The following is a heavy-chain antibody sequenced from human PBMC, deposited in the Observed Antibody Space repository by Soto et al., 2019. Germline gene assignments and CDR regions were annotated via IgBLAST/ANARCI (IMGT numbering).Heavy chain of an antibody. V-gene: IGHV6-1*01. D-gene: IGHD1-26*01. CDR1: GDSVSSNSAG. J-gene: IGHJ4*01. CDR3: ARGEQYSGRIFDY. CDR2: TYYRSKWYY. Sequence: TLSLTCAITGDSVSSNSAGWSWVRQSPSRGLEWLGRTYYRSKWYYEYAVSVRGRITINPDTSKNQYSLQLNSVTPEDTAVYFCARGEQYSGRIFDYWGQGTLVTVS.